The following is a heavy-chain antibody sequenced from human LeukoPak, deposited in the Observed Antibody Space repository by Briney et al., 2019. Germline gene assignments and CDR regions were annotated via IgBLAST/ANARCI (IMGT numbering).Heavy chain of an antibody. J-gene: IGHJ3*02. CDR3: AKVSREVVVAGGAFDI. CDR2: ISGSGGST. D-gene: IGHD2-15*01. V-gene: IGHV3-23*01. CDR1: GFTFSSYA. Sequence: GGSLRLSCAASGFTFSSYAMSWVRQAPGKGLEWVSAISGSGGSTYYADSVKGRFTISRDNSKNTLYLQMNSLRAEDTAVYYCAKVSREVVVAGGAFDIWGQGTMVTVSS.